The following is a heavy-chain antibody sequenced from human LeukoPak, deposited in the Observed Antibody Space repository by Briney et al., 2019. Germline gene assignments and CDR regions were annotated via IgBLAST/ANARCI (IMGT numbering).Heavy chain of an antibody. CDR3: ARHVQDIVVVVAATSRSAFDI. J-gene: IGHJ3*02. Sequence: SETLSLTCTVSGGSISSYYWSWIRQPPGKGLEWIGYIYYSGSTNYNPSLKSRVTISVDTSKNQFSLKLSSVTAADTAVYYCARHVQDIVVVVAATSRSAFDIWGQGTMVTVSS. CDR1: GGSISSYY. D-gene: IGHD2-15*01. V-gene: IGHV4-59*08. CDR2: IYYSGST.